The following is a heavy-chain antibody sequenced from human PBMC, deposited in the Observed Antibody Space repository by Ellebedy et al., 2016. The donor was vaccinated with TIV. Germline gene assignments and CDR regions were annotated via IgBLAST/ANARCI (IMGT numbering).Heavy chain of an antibody. CDR3: AREELGYCSGGSCYPLTNPPDY. CDR2: ISSSSSTI. CDR1: GFTFSSYS. Sequence: GESLKISCAASGFTFSSYSMNWVRQAPGKGLEWVSYISSSSSTIYYADSVKGRFTISRDNAKNSLYLQMNSLRAEDTAVYYCAREELGYCSGGSCYPLTNPPDYWGQGTLVTVSS. V-gene: IGHV3-48*04. J-gene: IGHJ4*02. D-gene: IGHD2-15*01.